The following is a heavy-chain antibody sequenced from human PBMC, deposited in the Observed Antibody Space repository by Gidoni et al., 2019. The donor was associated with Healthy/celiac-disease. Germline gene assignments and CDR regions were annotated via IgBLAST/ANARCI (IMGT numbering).Heavy chain of an antibody. D-gene: IGHD2-8*01. CDR2: IITIFGTA. V-gene: IGHV1-69*01. CDR3: ARSYCTNGVCYMSYFDY. J-gene: IGHJ4*02. CDR1: GGTFSSYA. Sequence: VKKPGSSVKVSCKASGGTFSSYAISWVRQPPGQGLEWMGGIITIFGTANYAQKFQGRVTITADESTSTAYMELSSLRSEDTAVYYCARSYCTNGVCYMSYFDYWGQGTLVTVSS.